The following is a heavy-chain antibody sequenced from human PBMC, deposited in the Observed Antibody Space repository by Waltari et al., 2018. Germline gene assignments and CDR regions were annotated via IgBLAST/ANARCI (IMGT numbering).Heavy chain of an antibody. CDR3: ARAIAARPWYYYGMDV. CDR1: GYTFTSYD. J-gene: IGHJ6*02. CDR2: MNPNSGNT. V-gene: IGHV1-8*01. D-gene: IGHD6-6*01. Sequence: QVQLVQSGAEVKKPGASVKVSCKASGYTFTSYDINWVRQATGQGLEWMGWMNPNSGNTGYAQKFQGRVTMTRNTSISTAYMELSSLRSEDTAVYYCARAIAARPWYYYGMDVWGQGTTVIVSS.